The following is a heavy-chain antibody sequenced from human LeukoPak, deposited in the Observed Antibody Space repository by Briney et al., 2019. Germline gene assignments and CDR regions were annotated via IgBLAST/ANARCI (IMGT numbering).Heavy chain of an antibody. CDR3: ARSNAGAITSFDY. CDR2: ISYDGSNK. D-gene: IGHD1-26*01. J-gene: IGHJ4*02. V-gene: IGHV3-30-3*01. CDR1: GFTFSSYA. Sequence: GGSLRLSCAASGFTFSSYAMHWVRQAPGKGLEWVAVISYDGSNKYYADSVKGRFTISRDNSKNTLYLQMNSLRAEDTAVYYCARSNAGAITSFDYWGQGTLVTVSS.